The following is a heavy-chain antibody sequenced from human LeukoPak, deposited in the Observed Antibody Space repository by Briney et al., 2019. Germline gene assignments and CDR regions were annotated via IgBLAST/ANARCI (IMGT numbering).Heavy chain of an antibody. Sequence: GGSLRLSCVASGFSFRSCGMHWVSQAPGKGLEWVAFIRDDGSHKSYADSVKGRFTISRDNSENTLYLQMNSLRTEDTAVYYCAKESIVAAGDFDYWGQGTLVTVSS. V-gene: IGHV3-30*02. CDR1: GFSFRSCG. CDR2: IRDDGSHK. J-gene: IGHJ4*02. D-gene: IGHD6-13*01. CDR3: AKESIVAAGDFDY.